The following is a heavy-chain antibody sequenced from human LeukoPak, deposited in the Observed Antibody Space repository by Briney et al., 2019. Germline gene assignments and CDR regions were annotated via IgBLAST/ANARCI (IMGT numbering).Heavy chain of an antibody. CDR1: VGSLSGYY. V-gene: IGHV4-34*01. D-gene: IGHD6-13*01. Sequence: PSETLSLTCAVYVGSLSGYYWSWIRQPPGKGLEWIGEINHSGSTNYNPSLKSRVTISVDTSKNQFSLKLSSVTAADTAVYYCARVGIAAAGPWGQGTLVTASS. CDR3: ARVGIAAAGP. CDR2: INHSGST. J-gene: IGHJ5*02.